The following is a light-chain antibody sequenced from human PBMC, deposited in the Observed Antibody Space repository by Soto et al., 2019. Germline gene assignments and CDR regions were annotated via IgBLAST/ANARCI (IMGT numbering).Light chain of an antibody. CDR2: SAS. V-gene: IGKV3-20*01. J-gene: IGKJ2*01. CDR1: QSVNSAH. CDR3: QHYGWSPQ. Sequence: EIGLTQSPGTLSLSPGERATLSCRASQSVNSAHLAWYQQRPGQTPRLLIYSASSRATGTPDRFSGGGTGTELTLTISRLEPEDVAMYYCQHYGWSPQFGRGTKLEIK.